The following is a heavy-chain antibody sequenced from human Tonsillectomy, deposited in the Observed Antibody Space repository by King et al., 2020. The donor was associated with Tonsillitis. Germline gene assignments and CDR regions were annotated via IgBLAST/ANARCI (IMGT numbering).Heavy chain of an antibody. CDR1: GFTFSSYG. V-gene: IGHV3-30*02. Sequence: VQLVESGGGVVQPGGSLRLSCAASGFTFSSYGMNWVRQAPGKGLEWLAFIRHDGGNENYADSVKGRFTISGDNSKNTLYVKMNSLRGEDTAVYYCKVWGYYYGVDVWGQGTTVTVSS. CDR3: KVWGYYYGVDV. J-gene: IGHJ6*02. CDR2: IRHDGGNE. D-gene: IGHD3-16*01.